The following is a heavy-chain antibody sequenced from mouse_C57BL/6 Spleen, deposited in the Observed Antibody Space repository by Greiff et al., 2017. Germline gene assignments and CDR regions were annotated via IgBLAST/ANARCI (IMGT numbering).Heavy chain of an antibody. V-gene: IGHV1-61*01. D-gene: IGHD2-4*01. J-gene: IGHJ2*01. Sequence: VQLQQPGAELVRPGSSVKLSCKASGYTFTSYWMDWVKPRPGQGLEWIGNIYPSDSETHYNQKFKDKATLTVDKSSSPAYMQLSRLTSDDSAVYYCARDYHYFDYWGQGTTLTVSS. CDR1: GYTFTSYW. CDR3: ARDYHYFDY. CDR2: IYPSDSET.